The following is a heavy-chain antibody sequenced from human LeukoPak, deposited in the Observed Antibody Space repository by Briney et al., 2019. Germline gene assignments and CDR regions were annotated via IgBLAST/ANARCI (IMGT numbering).Heavy chain of an antibody. CDR3: ARDRFAYYYGSGSPPAVQLWFDP. V-gene: IGHV3-11*01. J-gene: IGHJ5*02. CDR1: GFTFSDYY. D-gene: IGHD3-10*01. Sequence: GGSLRLSCAASGFTFSDYYMSWIRQAPGKGLEWVSYISSSGSTIYYADSVKGRFTISRDNAKNSLYLQMNRLRAEDTAVYYCARDRFAYYYGSGSPPAVQLWFDPWGQGTLVTVSS. CDR2: ISSSGSTI.